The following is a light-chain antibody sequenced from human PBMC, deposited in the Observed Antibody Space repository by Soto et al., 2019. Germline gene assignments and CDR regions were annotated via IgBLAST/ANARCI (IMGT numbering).Light chain of an antibody. CDR1: QSISSW. CDR3: QQYNSYSVT. V-gene: IGKV1-5*01. Sequence: DIQMTQSPSTLSASVGDRVTITCRASQSISSWLAWYQQKPGKAPKLLIYDASSLESGVPSRFSGSGSGTEFTPTISSLQPDDFATYYYQQYNSYSVTFGQGTRLEIK. J-gene: IGKJ5*01. CDR2: DAS.